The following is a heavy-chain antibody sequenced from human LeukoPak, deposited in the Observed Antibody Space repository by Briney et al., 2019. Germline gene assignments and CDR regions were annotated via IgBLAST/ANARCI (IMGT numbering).Heavy chain of an antibody. J-gene: IGHJ3*02. CDR2: IYTSGST. D-gene: IGHD3-22*01. V-gene: IGHV4-4*07. CDR1: GGSISSYY. CDR3: ARYYDSSGYYPDDAFDI. Sequence: SETLSLTCTVSGGSISSYYWSWIRQPAGKGLEWIGRIYTSGSTNYNPSLKSRVTISVDTSKNQFSLKLSSVTAADTAVYYCARYYDSSGYYPDDAFDIWGQGTMVTVSS.